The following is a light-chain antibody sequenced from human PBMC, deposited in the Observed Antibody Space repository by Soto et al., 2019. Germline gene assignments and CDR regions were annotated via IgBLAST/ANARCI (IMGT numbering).Light chain of an antibody. Sequence: QSALTQPPSASGSPGHSVTISCTGSSSDVGNYNYVSWYQQHPGKAPKLMIYEVSKRPSGVPDRFSGSTSGNTASLTVSGLQAEDEADYFCSSYAGSTVVFGGGTKLTVL. V-gene: IGLV2-8*01. J-gene: IGLJ2*01. CDR2: EVS. CDR1: SSDVGNYNY. CDR3: SSYAGSTVV.